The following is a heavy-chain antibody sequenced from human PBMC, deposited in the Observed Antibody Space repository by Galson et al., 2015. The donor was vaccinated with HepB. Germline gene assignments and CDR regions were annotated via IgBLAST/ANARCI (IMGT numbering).Heavy chain of an antibody. CDR2: ISCDASYI. CDR3: AKDGGSGWTLLDY. CDR1: GFTFSSYG. D-gene: IGHD6-19*01. Sequence: SLRLSCAASGFTFSSYGFHWVRQAPGKGLEWVAVISCDASYIYYADSVKGRFTISRDNSKKTLYLQMNSLRAEDTAVYYCAKDGGSGWTLLDYWGQGTLVTVSS. J-gene: IGHJ4*02. V-gene: IGHV3-30*18.